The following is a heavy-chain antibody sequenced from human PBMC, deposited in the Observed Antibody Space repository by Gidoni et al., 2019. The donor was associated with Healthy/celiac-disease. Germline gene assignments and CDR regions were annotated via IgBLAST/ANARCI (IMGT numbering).Heavy chain of an antibody. CDR3: AKDMGPDYGSGSYAPFDY. Sequence: EVQLVESGGGLVQPGRSLRLSCAASGFPFDDYAMHWVRQAPGKGLEWVSGISWNSGSIGYADSVKGRFTISRDNAKNSLYLQMNSLRAEDTALYYCAKDMGPDYGSGSYAPFDYWGQGTLVTVSS. CDR2: ISWNSGSI. CDR1: GFPFDDYA. J-gene: IGHJ4*02. V-gene: IGHV3-9*01. D-gene: IGHD3-10*01.